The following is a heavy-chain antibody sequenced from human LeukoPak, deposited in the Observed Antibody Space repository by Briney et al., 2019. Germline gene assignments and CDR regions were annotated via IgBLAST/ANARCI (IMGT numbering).Heavy chain of an antibody. CDR3: TVVVTAMHYYYGMDV. Sequence: PGGSLRLSCAASGSTFSNAWMSWVRQAPGTGLEWVGRIKSKTDGGTTDYAAPVKGRFTISRDDSKNTLYLQMNSLKTEDTAVYYCTVVVTAMHYYYGMDVWGQGTTVTVSS. D-gene: IGHD2-21*02. CDR2: IKSKTDGGTT. CDR1: GSTFSNAW. J-gene: IGHJ6*02. V-gene: IGHV3-15*01.